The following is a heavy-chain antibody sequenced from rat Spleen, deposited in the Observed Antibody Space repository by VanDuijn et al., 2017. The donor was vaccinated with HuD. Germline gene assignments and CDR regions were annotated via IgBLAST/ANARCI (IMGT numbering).Heavy chain of an antibody. CDR1: GFTFSSYW. CDR3: TTDINWAPFDY. CDR2: ISTGGTNT. J-gene: IGHJ2*01. V-gene: IGHV5-58*01. D-gene: IGHD5-1*01. Sequence: EVQLVETGGGLVQPGRSLKLSCVASGFTFSSYWMYWIRQAPGKGLEWVATISTGGTNTYYRDSVQGRFTISRDNAKSTLYLQMDSLRSEDTATYYCTTDINWAPFDYWGQGVMVTVSS.